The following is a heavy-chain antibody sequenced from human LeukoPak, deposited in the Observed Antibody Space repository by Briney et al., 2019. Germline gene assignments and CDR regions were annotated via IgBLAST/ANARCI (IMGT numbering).Heavy chain of an antibody. J-gene: IGHJ5*02. D-gene: IGHD3-22*01. CDR3: ARDLGQYYDTSDNWFDP. CDR1: GFTFSSFW. CDR2: INGDGSVT. V-gene: IGHV3-74*01. Sequence: GGSLRLSCAASGFTFSSFWMHWVRQVPGKGPVWVSHINGDGSVTGYADSVKGRFTISRDNAKNTLNLQMNSLRAEDTAVYYCARDLGQYYDTSDNWFDPWGQGTLVTVSS.